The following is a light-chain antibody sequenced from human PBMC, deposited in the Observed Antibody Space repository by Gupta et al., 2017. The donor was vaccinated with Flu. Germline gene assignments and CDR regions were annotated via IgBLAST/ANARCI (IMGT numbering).Light chain of an antibody. Sequence: SYVLTQPPSVSVAPGQTASISCGGDDIGTKSVHWYQQRPGQAPVLFVYDVSVRPSGIPERFSGSKFGDAATLTITRVEAGDEADYYCQVYERRNDQVLFGGGTKLTV. CDR2: DVS. J-gene: IGLJ2*01. CDR3: QVYERRNDQVL. V-gene: IGLV3-21*02. CDR1: DIGTKS.